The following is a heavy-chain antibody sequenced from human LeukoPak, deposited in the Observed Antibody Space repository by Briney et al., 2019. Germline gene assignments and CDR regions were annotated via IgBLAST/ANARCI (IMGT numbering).Heavy chain of an antibody. CDR1: EFTFSSYS. V-gene: IGHV3-48*01. Sequence: GGSLRLSCAASEFTFSSYSMNWVRQAPGKGLEWVSYITNSGNSKSYADSVKGRFTISRDNTKNSLYLQMNGLRAEDTAVCYCARTRSSGYLTFGYWGQGILVTVSS. J-gene: IGHJ4*02. D-gene: IGHD3-22*01. CDR3: ARTRSSGYLTFGY. CDR2: ITNSGNSK.